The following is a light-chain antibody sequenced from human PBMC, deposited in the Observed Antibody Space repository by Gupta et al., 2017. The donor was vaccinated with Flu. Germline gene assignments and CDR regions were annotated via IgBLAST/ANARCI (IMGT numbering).Light chain of an antibody. V-gene: IGLV8-61*01. Sequence: VVTQEPSLSVSPGGTVTLTCGLNSGSVSSTSYPGWFQQTPGRPPRTLFYNTITRSSGVPDRFAGSILGNKAALTITGAQADDEGDYHCVLYVGPGVWVFGGGTKLTVL. CDR2: NTI. J-gene: IGLJ3*02. CDR3: VLYVGPGVWV. CDR1: SGSVSSTSY.